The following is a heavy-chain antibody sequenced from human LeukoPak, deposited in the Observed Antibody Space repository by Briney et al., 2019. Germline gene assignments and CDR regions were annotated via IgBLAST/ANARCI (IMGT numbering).Heavy chain of an antibody. CDR2: ISYDGSNK. J-gene: IGHJ6*02. V-gene: IGHV3-30*04. Sequence: GGSLRLSCAASGFTFSSYAMHWVRQAPDKGLEWVAVISYDGSNKYYADSVKGRFTISRDNSKNTLYLQMNSLRAEDTAVYYCARDTARSAAMAQTPYYYYGMDVWGQGTTVTVSS. D-gene: IGHD5-18*01. CDR1: GFTFSSYA. CDR3: ARDTARSAAMAQTPYYYYGMDV.